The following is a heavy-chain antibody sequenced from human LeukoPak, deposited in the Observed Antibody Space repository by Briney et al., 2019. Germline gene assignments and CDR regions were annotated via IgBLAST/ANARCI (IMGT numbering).Heavy chain of an antibody. D-gene: IGHD3-22*01. CDR1: GFTFSTYG. V-gene: IGHV3-23*01. CDR2: ISGSGDST. Sequence: GGSLRLSCAASGFTFSTYGMSWVRQAPGKGLEWVSAISGSGDSTYYADSVKGRFTISRDNSKNTLYLQMNSLRAEHTAVYYCATVAYYNDSSGYCFDAFDIWGQGTMVTVSS. CDR3: ATVAYYNDSSGYCFDAFDI. J-gene: IGHJ3*02.